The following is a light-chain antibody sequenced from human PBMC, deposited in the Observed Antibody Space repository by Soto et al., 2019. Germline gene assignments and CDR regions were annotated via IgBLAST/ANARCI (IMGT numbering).Light chain of an antibody. CDR3: NSYAGTSYV. Sequence: QSALTQPASVSGSPGQAITIPCSGTSSDVGGYNYVSWYQQHPGKAPKLIIYGVSNRPSGVSNRFSGSKSGNTAFLIISGLQAEDEADYYCNSYAGTSYVFGSGTQLTVL. V-gene: IGLV2-14*01. CDR1: SSDVGGYNY. CDR2: GVS. J-gene: IGLJ1*01.